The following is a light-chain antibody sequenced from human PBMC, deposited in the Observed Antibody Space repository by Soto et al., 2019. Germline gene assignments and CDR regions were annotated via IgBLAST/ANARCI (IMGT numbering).Light chain of an antibody. CDR3: QQYGISPTT. CDR1: QSVFNNQ. CDR2: GTS. J-gene: IGKJ1*01. Sequence: TVLTQCPEKLTLSPAEIAGLAGIVSQSVFNNQIGWFQQKPGQAPRRVVFGTSLRANGVPVRFSGSGSWEDIPLTIRRLEAEDFAVYFCQQYGISPTTFGQGTKVDIK. V-gene: IGKV3-20*01.